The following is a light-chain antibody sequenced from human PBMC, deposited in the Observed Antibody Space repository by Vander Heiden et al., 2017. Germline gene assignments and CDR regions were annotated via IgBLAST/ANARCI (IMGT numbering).Light chain of an antibody. CDR1: SSNIGAGYD. CDR2: GNT. J-gene: IGLJ3*02. CDR3: QSYDSSLSDWV. Sequence: QSVLAQPPSVSGAPGKRVTISCTGDSSNIGAGYDVNWYRQHPGTAPKLLISGNTNRPSGVPDRFSGSKSGTSASLAITGLQAEDEADYYCQSYDSSLSDWVFGGRTKLTVL. V-gene: IGLV1-40*01.